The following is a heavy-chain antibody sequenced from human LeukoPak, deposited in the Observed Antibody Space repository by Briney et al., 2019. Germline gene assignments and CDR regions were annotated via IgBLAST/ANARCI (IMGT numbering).Heavy chain of an antibody. CDR3: AKDRDQRGWFDP. Sequence: GGTLRLSCAASGFTFSSYGMSWVRQAPGKGLEWVSAISGSGGSTYYADSVKGRFTISRDNSKNTLYLQMNSLRAEDTAVYYCAKDRDQRGWFDPWGQGTLVTISS. J-gene: IGHJ5*02. V-gene: IGHV3-23*01. CDR1: GFTFSSYG. D-gene: IGHD3-10*01. CDR2: ISGSGGST.